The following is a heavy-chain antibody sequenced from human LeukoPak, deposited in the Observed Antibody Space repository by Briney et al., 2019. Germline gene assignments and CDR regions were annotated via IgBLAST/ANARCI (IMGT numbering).Heavy chain of an antibody. Sequence: GGSLRLSCAASGFTFSNYGMSWVRQAPGKGLVWVSRINSDGSSTSYADSVKGRFTISRDNAKNTLYLQMNSLRAEDTAMYYCARGSDCSGGSCYSYWYFDLWGRGTLVTVSS. J-gene: IGHJ2*01. D-gene: IGHD2-15*01. CDR2: INSDGSST. CDR3: ARGSDCSGGSCYSYWYFDL. CDR1: GFTFSNYG. V-gene: IGHV3-74*01.